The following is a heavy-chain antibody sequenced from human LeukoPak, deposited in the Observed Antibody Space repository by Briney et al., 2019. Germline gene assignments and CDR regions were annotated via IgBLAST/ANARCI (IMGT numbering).Heavy chain of an antibody. V-gene: IGHV3-30-3*01. CDR3: ATSMVRGVTYCGMDV. J-gene: IGHJ6*02. CDR1: GFTISSYA. Sequence: LAGGSLRLTCAASGFTISSYAMHWVRQAPGKGLEWVAVISYDGSNKYYADSVKGRFTISRDNSKNTLYLQMNSLRAEDTAVYYCATSMVRGVTYCGMDVWGQGTTVTVSS. D-gene: IGHD3-10*01. CDR2: ISYDGSNK.